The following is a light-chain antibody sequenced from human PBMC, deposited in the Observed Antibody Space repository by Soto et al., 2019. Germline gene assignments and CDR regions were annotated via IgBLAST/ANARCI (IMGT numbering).Light chain of an antibody. CDR2: GAT. Sequence: EIVMTQSPATQSVSPGERATLSCRASQSVGILLAWYQQKPGQAPRLLIHGATTRATGIPARFSGSGSWTEFTLTISSLQSEDFAVYYCQQYNSWPLTFGGGTKVEIK. J-gene: IGKJ4*01. CDR1: QSVGIL. V-gene: IGKV3-15*01. CDR3: QQYNSWPLT.